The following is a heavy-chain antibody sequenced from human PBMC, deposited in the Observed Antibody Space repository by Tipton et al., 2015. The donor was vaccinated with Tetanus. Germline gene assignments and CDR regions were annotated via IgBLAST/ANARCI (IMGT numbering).Heavy chain of an antibody. D-gene: IGHD2-15*01. CDR1: GFIFSSYG. CDR2: SWYDGTDK. V-gene: IGHV3-33*01. J-gene: IGHJ4*02. Sequence: SLRLSCAASGFIFSSYGIHWVRQAPGKGLEWVAVSWYDGTDKYYADSVKGRFTISRDNSKNPLYLPMNSLRAEDTAVYYCAREADCSGGSCFSGDFDNWGQGTQVTVSS. CDR3: AREADCSGGSCFSGDFDN.